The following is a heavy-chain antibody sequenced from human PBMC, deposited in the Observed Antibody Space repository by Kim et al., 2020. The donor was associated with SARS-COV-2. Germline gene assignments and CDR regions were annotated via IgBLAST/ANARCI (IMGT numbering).Heavy chain of an antibody. D-gene: IGHD3-10*01. J-gene: IGHJ6*02. Sequence: SETLSLTCTVSGGSINRYEWSWIRQPPGKGLEWIGYVSYSGSTNYNSSLKSRVTISVDTSKNQFSLKLTSVTAADSGFYYCARDARITMTRGYYCLDVWGQGTAVTVSS. CDR3: ARDARITMTRGYYCLDV. V-gene: IGHV4-59*01. CDR2: VSYSGST. CDR1: GGSINRYE.